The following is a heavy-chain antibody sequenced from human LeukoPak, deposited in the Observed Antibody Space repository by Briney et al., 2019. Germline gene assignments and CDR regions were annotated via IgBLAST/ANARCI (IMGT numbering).Heavy chain of an antibody. V-gene: IGHV3-21*01. J-gene: IGHJ3*02. CDR3: ARAKSLIDAFDI. CDR2: ISGSGGST. CDR1: EFTFSSYG. D-gene: IGHD2-8*01. Sequence: GGCLRLSCAASEFTFSSYGMSWVRQAPGKGLEWVSSISGSGGSTQYADSVQGRFAISRDNAKNSLYLQMNSPRAEDTAVYYCARAKSLIDAFDIWGQGTMVTVSS.